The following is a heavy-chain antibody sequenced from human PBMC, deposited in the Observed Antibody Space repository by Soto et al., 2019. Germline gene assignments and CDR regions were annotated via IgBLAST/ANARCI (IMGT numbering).Heavy chain of an antibody. CDR3: ARDSAWIQLWSNFDY. D-gene: IGHD5-18*01. CDR2: IIPITGTA. J-gene: IGHJ4*02. CDR1: GGTFSSYA. Sequence: SVKVSCEASGGTFSSYAISWVRQAPGQGLEWMGGIIPITGTANYAQKFQGRVTITADASTSTAYMELSSLRSEDTAVYYCARDSAWIQLWSNFDYWGQGTLVTVAS. V-gene: IGHV1-69*13.